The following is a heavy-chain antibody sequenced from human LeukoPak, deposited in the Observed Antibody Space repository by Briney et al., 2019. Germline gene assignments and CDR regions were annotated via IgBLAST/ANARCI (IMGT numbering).Heavy chain of an antibody. CDR2: ISGSGGST. CDR1: GFTFRSYA. Sequence: TGGSLRLSCAASGFTFRSYAMSWVRQAPGKGLEWVSAISGSGGSTYYADSVKGRFTISRDNSKNTLYLQMNSLRAEDTAVYYCAKDPARYFDWLLQAEYFQHWGQGTLVTVSS. V-gene: IGHV3-23*01. CDR3: AKDPARYFDWLLQAEYFQH. D-gene: IGHD3-9*01. J-gene: IGHJ1*01.